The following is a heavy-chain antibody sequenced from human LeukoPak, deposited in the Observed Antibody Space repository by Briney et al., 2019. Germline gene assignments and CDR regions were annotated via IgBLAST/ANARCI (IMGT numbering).Heavy chain of an antibody. V-gene: IGHV1-46*01. Sequence: GPVKVSCKASGYTFTGYHMHWVRPAPGQGLEWMGRINPSGGSTSYAQKFQGRVTMTRDTSTSTVYMELSSLRSEDTAVYYCARETRSDFWSGYPTIAHFDIWGQGTMVTVSS. CDR3: ARETRSDFWSGYPTIAHFDI. CDR2: INPSGGST. D-gene: IGHD3-3*01. J-gene: IGHJ3*02. CDR1: GYTFTGYH.